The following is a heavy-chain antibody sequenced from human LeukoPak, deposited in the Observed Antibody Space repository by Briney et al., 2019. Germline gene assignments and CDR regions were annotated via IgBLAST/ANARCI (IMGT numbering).Heavy chain of an antibody. J-gene: IGHJ4*02. CDR2: ISPSGGTT. CDR1: GIIFSNYG. V-gene: IGHV3-23*01. D-gene: IGHD6-13*01. Sequence: PGGSLRLSCEASGIIFSNYGMNWVRQAPGKRLEWVSGISPSGGTTYYADSLKGRFSISRDNSKNTVYLQMNSLRAEDTAVYYCAREGGFTGYGSSWYEDVFVYWGQGTLVIVSS. CDR3: AREGGFTGYGSSWYEDVFVY.